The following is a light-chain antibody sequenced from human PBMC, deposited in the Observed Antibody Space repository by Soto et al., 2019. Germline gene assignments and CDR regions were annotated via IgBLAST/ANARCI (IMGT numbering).Light chain of an antibody. Sequence: EIVLTQSPGTLSLSPGERVTLSCRASQSVSGTYLAWYQQKPGQAPRLLISGASSRATGIPDRFSGRGSGTDFTLTINRLEPEDFAVYYCQHYDSSQCTFGQGTRVEIK. V-gene: IGKV3-20*01. CDR1: QSVSGTY. CDR2: GAS. CDR3: QHYDSSQCT. J-gene: IGKJ1*01.